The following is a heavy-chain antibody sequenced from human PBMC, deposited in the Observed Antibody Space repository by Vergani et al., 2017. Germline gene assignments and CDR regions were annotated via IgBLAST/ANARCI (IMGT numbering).Heavy chain of an antibody. CDR3: AKGRAEGRYYGMDV. CDR1: GFTVSSNY. CDR2: ISGSGGST. V-gene: IGHV3-23*04. J-gene: IGHJ6*02. Sequence: EVQLVESGGGLVQPGGSLRLSCAASGFTVSSNYMSWVRQAPGKGLEWVSAISGSGGSTYYADSVKGRFTISRDNSKNTLYLQMNSLRAEDTAVYYCAKGRAEGRYYGMDVWGQGTTVTVSS.